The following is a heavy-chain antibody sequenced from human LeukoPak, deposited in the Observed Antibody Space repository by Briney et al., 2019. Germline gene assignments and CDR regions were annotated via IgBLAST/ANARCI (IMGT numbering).Heavy chain of an antibody. CDR1: GGTFTIYA. CDR2: IIPIFGTA. V-gene: IGHV1-69*13. Sequence: GASVTVSCTASGGTFTIYAISWVRQAPGQGLEWMGGIIPIFGTANYAQKFQGRVTITADESTSTAYMELSSLRSEDTAVYYCARSHNDFGDDYWGQGALVTVSS. D-gene: IGHD3-3*01. CDR3: ARSHNDFGDDY. J-gene: IGHJ4*02.